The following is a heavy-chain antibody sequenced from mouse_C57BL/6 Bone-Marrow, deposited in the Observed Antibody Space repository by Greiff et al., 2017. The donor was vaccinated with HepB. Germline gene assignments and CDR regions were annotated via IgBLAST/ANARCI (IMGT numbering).Heavy chain of an antibody. Sequence: EVKVVESGGGLVKPGGSLKLSCAASGFTFSSYAMSWVRQTPEKRLEWVATISDGGSYTYYPDNVKGRFTISRDNAKNNLYLQMSHLKSEDTAMYYCARDLLGNWDSDWGQGTTLTVSS. V-gene: IGHV5-4*01. CDR3: ARDLLGNWDSD. J-gene: IGHJ2*01. CDR2: ISDGGSYT. CDR1: GFTFSSYA. D-gene: IGHD4-1*01.